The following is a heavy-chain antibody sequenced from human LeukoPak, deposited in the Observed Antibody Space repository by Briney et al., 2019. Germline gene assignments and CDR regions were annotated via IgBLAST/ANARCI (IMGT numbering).Heavy chain of an antibody. V-gene: IGHV3-48*03. Sequence: AGGSLRLSCAASGFTFSSYAMHWVRQAPGKGLEWVSYVSSSGSTIYYADSVKGRFTISRDNAKNSLYLQMNSLRAEDTAVYYCARDRESVTTYASWFDPWGQGTLVTVSS. D-gene: IGHD4-17*01. CDR1: GFTFSSYA. CDR2: VSSSGSTI. CDR3: ARDRESVTTYASWFDP. J-gene: IGHJ5*02.